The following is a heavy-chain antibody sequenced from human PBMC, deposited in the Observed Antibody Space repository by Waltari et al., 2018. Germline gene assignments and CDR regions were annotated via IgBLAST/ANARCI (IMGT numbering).Heavy chain of an antibody. J-gene: IGHJ4*02. V-gene: IGHV3-9*01. CDR3: AKDASRGYGRRLDY. Sequence: EVQLVESGGGLVQPGRSLRLSCAASGFTFDDYAMHWVRQAPGKGLEWVSGISWNSGSIGHAESGKGRFTISRDNGKKLPDPQINRSRGEETGFYYCAKDASRGYGRRLDYWGQGTLVTVSS. CDR1: GFTFDDYA. D-gene: IGHD3-22*01. CDR2: ISWNSGSI.